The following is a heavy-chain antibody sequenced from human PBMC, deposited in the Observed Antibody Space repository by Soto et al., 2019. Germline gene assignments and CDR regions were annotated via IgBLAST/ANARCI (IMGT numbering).Heavy chain of an antibody. CDR3: AREPSTSLANWFDP. V-gene: IGHV3-21*01. D-gene: IGHD2-2*01. CDR1: GGQCSSYG. Sequence: GGSMRLSRAASGGQCSSYGMHWVRKNNGKGLECVSSISSSSNYIYYADSVKGRFTISRDNAKNSLYLQMNSLRAEDTVVYYCAREPSTSLANWFDPWGHGTLVTVSS. CDR2: ISSSSNYI. J-gene: IGHJ5*02.